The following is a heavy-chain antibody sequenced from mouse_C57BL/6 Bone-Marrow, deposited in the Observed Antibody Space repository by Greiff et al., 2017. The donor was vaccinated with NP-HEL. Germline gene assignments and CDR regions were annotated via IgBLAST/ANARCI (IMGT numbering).Heavy chain of an antibody. J-gene: IGHJ1*03. CDR3: ARGRLYGSSYEDLYVDV. D-gene: IGHD1-1*01. V-gene: IGHV1-81*01. Sequence: VQLQQSGAELARPGASVKLSCKASGYTFTSYGISWVKQRTGQGLEWIGEIYPRSGNTYYNEKFKGKATLTADKSSSTAYMELRSLTSEDSAVYFCARGRLYGSSYEDLYVDVWGTGTTVTVSS. CDR1: GYTFTSYG. CDR2: IYPRSGNT.